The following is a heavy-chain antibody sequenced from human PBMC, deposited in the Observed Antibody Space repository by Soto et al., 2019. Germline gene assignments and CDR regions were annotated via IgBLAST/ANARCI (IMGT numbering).Heavy chain of an antibody. CDR2: IKSDGSVT. V-gene: IGHV3-74*01. CDR3: ARSDWFAP. CDR1: GITINGYW. J-gene: IGHJ5*02. Sequence: GGSLRLSCAASGITINGYWMSWVRQVPGKGLAWVSRIKSDGSVTSYADSVKGRFTISRDNAKNTLYLQMNSLRAEDTAVYYCARSDWFAPWGQGTLVTVSS.